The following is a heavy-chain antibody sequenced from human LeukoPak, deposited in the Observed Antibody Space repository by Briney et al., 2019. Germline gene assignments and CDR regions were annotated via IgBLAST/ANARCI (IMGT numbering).Heavy chain of an antibody. J-gene: IGHJ3*02. D-gene: IGHD2-8*01. Sequence: GGSLRLSCAASGFTFSSYAMSWVRQAPGKGLEYVSAITGDGGYTYYANSVKGRFTISRDNSKKTLYLQMGSLRADDMAVYYCARVSTNDRRNAFDIWGQGTMVTVSS. V-gene: IGHV3-64*01. CDR2: ITGDGGYT. CDR1: GFTFSSYA. CDR3: ARVSTNDRRNAFDI.